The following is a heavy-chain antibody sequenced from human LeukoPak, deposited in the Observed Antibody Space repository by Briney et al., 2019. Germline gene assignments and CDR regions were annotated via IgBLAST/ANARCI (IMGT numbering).Heavy chain of an antibody. CDR3: VRGNDYGGPHY. CDR1: GFTFSSYW. V-gene: IGHV3-74*01. D-gene: IGHD4-23*01. Sequence: GGSLRLSCAVSGFTFSSYWMHWVRQAPGRGLVWVSRIDRDGSRINYADSVKGRFTISRDNGKNTLFLQMNSLRAEDAAVYYCVRGNDYGGPHYWGQGTLVTVSS. CDR2: IDRDGSRI. J-gene: IGHJ4*02.